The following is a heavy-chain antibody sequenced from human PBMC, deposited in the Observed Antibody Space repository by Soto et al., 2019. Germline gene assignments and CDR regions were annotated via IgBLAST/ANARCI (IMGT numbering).Heavy chain of an antibody. CDR3: ARARSAASFHL. V-gene: IGHV1-8*01. D-gene: IGHD3-3*01. CDR2: VSPNSGNT. J-gene: IGHJ5*02. Sequence: QVHLVQSGAEVKKPGASVMVSCKASGYSFGHFDIHWVRKAAGQGLEWMGWVSPNSGNTGYAQRFQGRITMTRDTSKSTAYMEVKSLTSSDTAIYYCARARSAASFHLWGQGTLVTASS. CDR1: GYSFGHFD.